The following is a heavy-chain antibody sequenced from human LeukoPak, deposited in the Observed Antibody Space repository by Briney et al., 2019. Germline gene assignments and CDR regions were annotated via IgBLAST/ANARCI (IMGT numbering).Heavy chain of an antibody. CDR1: GGSFSGYY. Sequence: SETLSLTCAVYGGSFSGYYWSWIRQPPGKGLEWIGEINHSGSTNYNPSLKSRVTISVDTSKNQFSLKLSSVTAADTAVYCCARLTSRNWGQGTLVTVSS. D-gene: IGHD3-9*01. V-gene: IGHV4-34*01. CDR3: ARLTSRN. J-gene: IGHJ4*02. CDR2: INHSGST.